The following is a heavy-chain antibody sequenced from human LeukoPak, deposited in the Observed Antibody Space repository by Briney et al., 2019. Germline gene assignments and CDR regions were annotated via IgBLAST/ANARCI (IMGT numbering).Heavy chain of an antibody. CDR2: VSYDGSNK. CDR1: GFTFSIYG. CDR3: ATGYYDSSSYFSSFDC. Sequence: PGGSLRLSCAASGFTFSIYGMHWVRQAPGKGLEWVALVSYDGSNKYYADSVKGRFTISRDNSKNTLYLQMDSLRPEDTAVYYCATGYYDSSSYFSSFDCWGQGTLVTVSS. D-gene: IGHD3-22*01. J-gene: IGHJ4*02. V-gene: IGHV3-30*03.